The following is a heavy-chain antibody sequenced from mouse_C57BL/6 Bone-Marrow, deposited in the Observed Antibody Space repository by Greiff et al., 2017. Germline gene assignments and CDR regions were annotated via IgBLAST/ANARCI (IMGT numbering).Heavy chain of an antibody. V-gene: IGHV5-9-1*02. J-gene: IGHJ3*01. Sequence: DVMLVESGEGLVKPGGSLKLSCAASGFTFSSYAMSWVRQTPEKRLEWVAYISSGGDYIYYADTVKGRFTISRDNARNTLYLQMSSLKSEDTAMYYCTRGSVAWFAYWGQGTLVTVSA. CDR3: TRGSVAWFAY. CDR2: ISSGGDYI. CDR1: GFTFSSYA.